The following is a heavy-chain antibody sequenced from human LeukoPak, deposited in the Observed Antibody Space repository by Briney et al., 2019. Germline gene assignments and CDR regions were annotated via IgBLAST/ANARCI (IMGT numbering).Heavy chain of an antibody. D-gene: IGHD3-22*01. J-gene: IGHJ4*02. CDR2: INHSGST. Sequence: SETLSLTCAVYGGSFSGYYWSWIRQPPGKGLEWIGEINHSGSTNYSPSLKSRVTISVDTSKNQFSLKLSSVTAADTAVYYCARGPSSNYYDSSGYRGYFDYWGQGTLVTVSS. CDR3: ARGPSSNYYDSSGYRGYFDY. V-gene: IGHV4-34*01. CDR1: GGSFSGYY.